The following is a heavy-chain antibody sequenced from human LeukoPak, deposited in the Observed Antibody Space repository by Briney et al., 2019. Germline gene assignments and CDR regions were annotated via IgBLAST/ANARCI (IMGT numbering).Heavy chain of an antibody. D-gene: IGHD3-10*01. J-gene: IGHJ4*02. CDR1: GFTFSSYA. CDR2: ISGSGGST. CDR3: AKATDYYGSGSVSGY. V-gene: IGHV3-23*01. Sequence: GGSLRLSCAASGFTFSSYAMSWVRQAPGKGLEWVSAISGSGGSTYYADSVKGRFTISRDNSKNTLYLQMNSLRAEDTAVYYCAKATDYYGSGSVSGYWGQGTLVTVSS.